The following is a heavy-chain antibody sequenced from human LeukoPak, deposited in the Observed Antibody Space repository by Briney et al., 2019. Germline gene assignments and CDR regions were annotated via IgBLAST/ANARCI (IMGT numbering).Heavy chain of an antibody. Sequence: PGGSLRPSCAASGFTFSIYWMSWVRQAPGKGLEWVANIKQDGSEKYYVDSVKGRFTISRDNAKNSLYLQMNSLRAEDTAVYYCARVPPEIRYFDWLLHGYYYYYMDVWGKGTTVTVSS. CDR1: GFTFSIYW. J-gene: IGHJ6*03. V-gene: IGHV3-7*01. CDR2: IKQDGSEK. CDR3: ARVPPEIRYFDWLLHGYYYYYMDV. D-gene: IGHD3-9*01.